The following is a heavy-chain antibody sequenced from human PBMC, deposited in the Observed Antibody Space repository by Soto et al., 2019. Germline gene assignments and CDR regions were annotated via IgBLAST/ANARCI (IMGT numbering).Heavy chain of an antibody. CDR2: INHSGST. J-gene: IGHJ6*02. D-gene: IGHD1-1*01. V-gene: IGHV4-34*01. CDR3: ARTRNLDV. CDR1: GGSLSGYY. Sequence: QVQLQQWGAGLLKPSETLSLTCAVYGGSLSGYYGNWIRQSPGKVLEWIGEINHSGSTNYNPSLKSRVTISIDTSKNQFSLKLSSVTAADTAVYYCARTRNLDVWGQGTTVIVSS.